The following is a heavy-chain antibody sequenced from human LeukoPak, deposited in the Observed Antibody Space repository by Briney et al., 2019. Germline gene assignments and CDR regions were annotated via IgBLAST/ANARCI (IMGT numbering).Heavy chain of an antibody. D-gene: IGHD6-25*01. CDR2: ITDSGGNT. J-gene: IGHJ4*02. CDR3: AKRAASGLYYFDY. V-gene: IGHV3-23*01. CDR1: GFPFWRSG. Sequence: PWGSLRPPCGAPGFPFWRSGLGWVRQAPGRGLGGVSSITDSGGNTFYADSVKGRFTISRDNSKTTLFLQMNSLSAEDTAIYYCAKRAASGLYYFDYWGQGTLVIVSS.